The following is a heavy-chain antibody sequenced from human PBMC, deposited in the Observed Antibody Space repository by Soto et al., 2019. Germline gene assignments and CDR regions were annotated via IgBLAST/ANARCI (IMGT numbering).Heavy chain of an antibody. D-gene: IGHD3-10*01. V-gene: IGHV3-74*01. CDR2: INGDGTTT. CDR1: GFTFNNYW. J-gene: IGHJ6*02. Sequence: EVQLVESGGGLVQPGGSLRLSCAASGFTFNNYWINWVRQAPGKGLMWVSRINGDGTTTNYADSVKGRFAISRDNAKNTVSLQMNSLRAETTAVYYWARGVRGHYGKDVWGQGTTVTVSS. CDR3: ARGVRGHYGKDV.